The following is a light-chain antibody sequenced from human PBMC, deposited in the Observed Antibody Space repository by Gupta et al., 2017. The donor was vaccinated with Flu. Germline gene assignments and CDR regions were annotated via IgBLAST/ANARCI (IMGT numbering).Light chain of an antibody. J-gene: IGKJ1*01. V-gene: IGKV1-12*01. Sequence: PFSVAASVGDRVTITCRASQGIGNWLAWYQQKPGKAPKILIYAASRLQSGVPPRFSGSGSGTDFSLTISSLQPEDFATYYCQQTNNFPRTFGQGTKVEVK. CDR2: AAS. CDR1: QGIGNW. CDR3: QQTNNFPRT.